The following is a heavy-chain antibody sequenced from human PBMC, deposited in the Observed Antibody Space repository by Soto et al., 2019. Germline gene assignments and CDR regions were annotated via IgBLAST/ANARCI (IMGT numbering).Heavy chain of an antibody. D-gene: IGHD6-13*01. CDR1: GGSISSGGYY. CDR3: ARGGYSSSGSGVYYYYYGMDV. CDR2: IYYSGST. V-gene: IGHV4-31*03. Sequence: PSETLSLTCTVSGGSISSGGYYWSWIRQHPGKGLEWIGYIYYSGSTYYNPSLKSRVTISVDTSKNQFSLKLSSVTAADTAVYYCARGGYSSSGSGVYYYYYGMDVWGQGTTVIVSS. J-gene: IGHJ6*02.